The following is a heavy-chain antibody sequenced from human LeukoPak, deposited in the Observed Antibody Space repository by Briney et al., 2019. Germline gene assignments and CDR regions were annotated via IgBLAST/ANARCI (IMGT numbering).Heavy chain of an antibody. V-gene: IGHV1-24*01. J-gene: IGHJ4*02. Sequence: GASVKVSCKVSGYTLTELSMHWVRQAPGKGLEWMGGFDPEDGETIYAQKFQGRVTMTEDTSTDTAYMEMSSLRSEDTAVYYCATRSMSSGYLFDYWGQGTLVTVSS. CDR2: FDPEDGET. CDR3: ATRSMSSGYLFDY. D-gene: IGHD3-22*01. CDR1: GYTLTELS.